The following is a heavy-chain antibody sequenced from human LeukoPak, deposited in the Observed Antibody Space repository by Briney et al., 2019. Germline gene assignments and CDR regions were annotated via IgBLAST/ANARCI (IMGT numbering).Heavy chain of an antibody. CDR1: GFTFSSYG. CDR2: IWYDGSNK. Sequence: GGSLRLSCAASGFTFSSYGMHWVRQAPGKGLEWVAVIWYDGSNKYYADSVKGRFTISRDNSKNTLYLQMNSLRAEDTAVYYCARDSNYYGSGSYYIESFDYWGQGTLVTVSS. D-gene: IGHD3-10*01. V-gene: IGHV3-33*01. CDR3: ARDSNYYGSGSYYIESFDY. J-gene: IGHJ4*02.